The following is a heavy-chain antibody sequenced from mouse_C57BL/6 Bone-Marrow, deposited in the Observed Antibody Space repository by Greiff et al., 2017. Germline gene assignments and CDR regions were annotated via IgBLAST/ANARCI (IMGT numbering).Heavy chain of an antibody. D-gene: IGHD2-4*01. Sequence: DVHLVESGPGLVKPSQSLSLTCSVTGYSITSGYYWNWIRQFPGNKLEWMGYISYDGSNNYNPSLKNRISITRDTSKNQFFLKLNSVTTEDTATYYCARSGLRRGFAYWGQGTLVTVSA. J-gene: IGHJ3*01. V-gene: IGHV3-6*01. CDR1: GYSITSGYY. CDR3: ARSGLRRGFAY. CDR2: ISYDGSN.